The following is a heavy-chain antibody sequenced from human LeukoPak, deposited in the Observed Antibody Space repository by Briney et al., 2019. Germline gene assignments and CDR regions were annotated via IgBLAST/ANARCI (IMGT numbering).Heavy chain of an antibody. CDR3: ARTEVPEINKGLYYFDY. D-gene: IGHD1-14*01. CDR1: GDSVSSNSAA. J-gene: IGHJ4*02. CDR2: TYYRSKWYN. V-gene: IGHV6-1*01. Sequence: SQTLSLTRAISGDSVSSNSAAWNWIRQSPSRGLEWLGRTYYRSKWYNDYAVSVKSRITINPDTSKNQFSLQLNSVTPEDTAVYYCARTEVPEINKGLYYFDYWGQGTLVTVSS.